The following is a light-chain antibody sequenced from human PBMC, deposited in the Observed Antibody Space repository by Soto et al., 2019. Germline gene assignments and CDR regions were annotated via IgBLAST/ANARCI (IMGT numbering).Light chain of an antibody. Sequence: EIVLIQSPATLSLSPGERATLSCGASQSVSSNLAWYQQNPGQAPNLLIFDASKRATGIPARFSGSGSGTEFTLTISSLQSEDFAVYYCQQYNNWPRTFGQGTKVDIK. CDR3: QQYNNWPRT. CDR1: QSVSSN. CDR2: DAS. J-gene: IGKJ1*01. V-gene: IGKV3D-15*01.